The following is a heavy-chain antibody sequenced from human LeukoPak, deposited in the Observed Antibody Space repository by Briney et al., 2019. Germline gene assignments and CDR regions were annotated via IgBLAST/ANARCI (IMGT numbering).Heavy chain of an antibody. CDR2: IIPIFGTA. CDR1: GRTFSSYA. V-gene: IGHV1-69*05. J-gene: IGHJ6*03. CDR3: ARAPPSIVGADYYYYYYMDV. Sequence: EASVRVSCKASGRTFSSYAISWVRQAPGQGLEWMGGIIPIFGTANYAQKFQGRVTITTDESTSTAYMELSSLRSEDTAVYYCARAPPSIVGADYYYYYYMDVWGKGTTVTVSS. D-gene: IGHD1-26*01.